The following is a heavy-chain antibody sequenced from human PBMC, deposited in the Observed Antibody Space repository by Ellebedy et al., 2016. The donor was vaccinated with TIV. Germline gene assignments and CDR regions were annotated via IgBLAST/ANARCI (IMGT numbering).Heavy chain of an antibody. J-gene: IGHJ4*02. CDR1: GFTFSAYA. CDR2: IFGSGTST. V-gene: IGHV3-23*01. Sequence: PGGSLRLSCAASGFTFSAYAMTWVRQAPGKGLEWVSGIFGSGTSTYYADSVKGRVTISRDNSKNTRYLKMKSLRAEDTAVYYCAKMRGWDLRAWFEYWGQGTLVTVSS. D-gene: IGHD1-26*01. CDR3: AKMRGWDLRAWFEY.